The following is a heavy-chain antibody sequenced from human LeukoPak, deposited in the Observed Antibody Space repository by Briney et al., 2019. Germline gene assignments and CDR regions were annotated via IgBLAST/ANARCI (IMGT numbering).Heavy chain of an antibody. Sequence: ASVKVSCKASGYTFTGYYMHWVRQAPGQGLEWMGWINPNSGGTNYAQKFQGRVTMTRDTSISTAYMELSRLRSDDTAVYYCARDSDMATGYFDYWGQGTLVTVSS. CDR1: GYTFTGYY. D-gene: IGHD5-24*01. CDR3: ARDSDMATGYFDY. V-gene: IGHV1-2*02. J-gene: IGHJ4*02. CDR2: INPNSGGT.